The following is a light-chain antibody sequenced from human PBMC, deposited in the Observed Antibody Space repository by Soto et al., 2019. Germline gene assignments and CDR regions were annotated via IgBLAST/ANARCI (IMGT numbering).Light chain of an antibody. CDR1: QSVSST. CDR3: QQYNNCTLPSTA. CDR2: GAS. V-gene: IGKV3-15*01. J-gene: IGKJ5*01. Sequence: EIVRTQSPATLSVSPGERSTLSCRASQSVSSTLAWYQQKPGQAPRLLIYGASTRATGIPARVSGSGSGTDFTLTILSLQSEDFAVYYCQQYNNCTLPSTAFGQGTRLEIK.